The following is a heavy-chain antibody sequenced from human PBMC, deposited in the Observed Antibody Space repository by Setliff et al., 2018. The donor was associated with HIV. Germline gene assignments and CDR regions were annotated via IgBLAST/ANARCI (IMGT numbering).Heavy chain of an antibody. Sequence: GGSLRLSCAASNFTFSSYSMHWVRQAPGKGLEWVAVISYDGTNKYYADSVKGRFTISRDNSRNTLYLQMNSLRVEDTAVYYCARASFPRYCSITSCFEKGWFDPWGQGTLVTVSS. CDR3: ARASFPRYCSITSCFEKGWFDP. CDR1: NFTFSSYS. CDR2: ISYDGTNK. J-gene: IGHJ5*02. D-gene: IGHD2-2*01. V-gene: IGHV3-30*04.